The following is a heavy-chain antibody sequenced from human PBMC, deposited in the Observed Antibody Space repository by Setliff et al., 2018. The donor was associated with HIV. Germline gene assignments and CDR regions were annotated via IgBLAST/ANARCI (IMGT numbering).Heavy chain of an antibody. V-gene: IGHV1-69*13. CDR2: IIPIFGTT. CDR3: AMSMTTYPVSRAFDI. J-gene: IGHJ3*02. D-gene: IGHD4-4*01. Sequence: GASVKVSCKASGYTFSSYTISWVRQAPGQGLEWMGGIIPIFGTTNSAQKFQGRVTITADESTSTAYMELCSLRSEDTAVYYCAMSMTTYPVSRAFDIWGQGTMVTV. CDR1: GYTFSSYT.